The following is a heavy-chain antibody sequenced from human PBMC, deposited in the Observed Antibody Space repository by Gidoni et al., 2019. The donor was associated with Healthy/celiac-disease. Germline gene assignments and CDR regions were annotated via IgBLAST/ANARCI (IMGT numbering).Heavy chain of an antibody. Sequence: VTLLESGGGLVQPGGSLRLACAAAGFPFRSSCMRWVRQAPGTRLEWVAAISGRGGNTYYASSVKGRFSISRDNSKNALYLQMNSLGAEDTAVYYCAKAQGPCSGGSCRDYWGQGTLVTVSS. CDR1: GFPFRSSC. CDR3: AKAQGPCSGGSCRDY. J-gene: IGHJ4*02. V-gene: IGHV3-23*01. CDR2: ISGRGGNT. D-gene: IGHD2-15*01.